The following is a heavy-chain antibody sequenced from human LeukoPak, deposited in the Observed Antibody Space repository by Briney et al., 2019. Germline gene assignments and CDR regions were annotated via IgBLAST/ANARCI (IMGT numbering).Heavy chain of an antibody. J-gene: IGHJ4*02. D-gene: IGHD3-22*01. CDR1: GFDITAYT. V-gene: IGHV3-21*01. Sequence: GGSLRLSCSGSGFDITAYTVTWVRQVPGKSLEWVSSISRSGSYIHYAPSIRGRFTISRANAKRSVYLQMNSLRVDDTALYYCARDPDSRGTEPPFFDHWGRGTLVTVSS. CDR2: ISRSGSYI. CDR3: ARDPDSRGTEPPFFDH.